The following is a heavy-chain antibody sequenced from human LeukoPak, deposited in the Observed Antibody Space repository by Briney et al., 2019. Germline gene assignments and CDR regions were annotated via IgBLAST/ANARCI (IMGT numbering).Heavy chain of an antibody. CDR2: IYYSGST. V-gene: IGHV4-39*01. CDR1: GGSISSSSYY. J-gene: IGHJ5*02. CDR3: ARHAPRENWFDP. Sequence: PSETLSLTCTVPGGSISSSSYYWGWIRQPPGKGLEWIGSIYYSGSTYYNPSLKSRVTISVDTSKNQFSLKLSSVTAADTAVYYCARHAPRENWFDPWGQGTLVTVSS.